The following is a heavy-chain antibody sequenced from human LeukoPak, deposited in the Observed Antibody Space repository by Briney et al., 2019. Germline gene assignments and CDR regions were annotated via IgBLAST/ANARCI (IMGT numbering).Heavy chain of an antibody. V-gene: IGHV1-2*06. J-gene: IGHJ6*02. CDR2: INPNSGGT. Sequence: GASVKVSCKASGGTFISYAISWVRQAPGQGLEWMGRINPNSGGTNYAQKFQGRVTMTRDTSISTAYMELSRLRSDDTAVYYCARVTYYYGMDVWGQGTTVTVSS. CDR1: GGTFISYA. CDR3: ARVTYYYGMDV.